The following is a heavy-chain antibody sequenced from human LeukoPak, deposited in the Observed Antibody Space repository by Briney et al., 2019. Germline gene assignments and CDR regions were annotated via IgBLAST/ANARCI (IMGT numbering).Heavy chain of an antibody. CDR1: GYTFTSYY. CDR2: INPSSGST. J-gene: IGHJ4*02. V-gene: IGHV1-46*01. D-gene: IGHD5-18*01. CDR3: AREGTAMALDY. Sequence: ASVKVSCKASGYTFTSYYMHWVRQAPGQGLEWMGIINPSSGSTSYAQKFQGRVTMTRDTSTSTVYMELSSLRSEDTAVYYCAREGTAMALDYWGQGTLVTVSS.